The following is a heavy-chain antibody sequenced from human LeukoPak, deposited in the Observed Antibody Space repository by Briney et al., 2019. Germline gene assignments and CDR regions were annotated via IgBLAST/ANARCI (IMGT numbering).Heavy chain of an antibody. CDR1: GFTFSSYT. D-gene: IGHD2-2*01. CDR3: ARDFGGYCSSSNCYLGWLDY. CDR2: IISSGSYI. V-gene: IGHV3-21*03. Sequence: GWSLRLSCAASGFTFSSYTMNWVRQAPGKGLEWVSSIISSGSYIYYADSVKGRFTISRDNAKNSLYLQMNSLRAEDTAVYYCARDFGGYCSSSNCYLGWLDYWGQGTLVTVSS. J-gene: IGHJ4*02.